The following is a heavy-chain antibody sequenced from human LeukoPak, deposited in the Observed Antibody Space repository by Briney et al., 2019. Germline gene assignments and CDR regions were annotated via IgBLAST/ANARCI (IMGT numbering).Heavy chain of an antibody. J-gene: IGHJ5*02. CDR3: ARGPFSLSDSSGYWGNFDP. CDR2: INHSGGT. CDR1: GGSFSGYY. D-gene: IGHD3-22*01. V-gene: IGHV4-34*01. Sequence: SETLSLTCAVYGGSFSGYYWSWVRHPPGKGLEWSWEINHSGGTNYNPSLKSRVTISVDTTKNQFSLKLSSVTAADTAVYYCARGPFSLSDSSGYWGNFDPWGQGTLVTVSS.